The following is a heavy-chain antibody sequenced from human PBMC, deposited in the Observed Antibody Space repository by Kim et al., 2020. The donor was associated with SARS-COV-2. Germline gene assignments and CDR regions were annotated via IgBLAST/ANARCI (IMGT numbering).Heavy chain of an antibody. V-gene: IGHV3-33*01. D-gene: IGHD6-13*01. Sequence: GGSVRLSCAASGFTFSSYGMHWVRQAPGKGLEWVAVIWYDGSNKYYADSVKGRFTISRDNSKNTLYLQMNSLRAEDTAVYYCARGSFPAGRCSDYWGQGTLVTVSS. J-gene: IGHJ4*02. CDR2: IWYDGSNK. CDR1: GFTFSSYG. CDR3: ARGSFPAGRCSDY.